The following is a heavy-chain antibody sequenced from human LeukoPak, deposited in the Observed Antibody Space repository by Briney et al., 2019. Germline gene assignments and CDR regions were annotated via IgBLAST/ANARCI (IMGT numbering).Heavy chain of an antibody. J-gene: IGHJ4*02. V-gene: IGHV3-21*01. D-gene: IGHD3-10*01. CDR2: ISSSSSYI. CDR3: AKDLLLGESPTGY. CDR1: GGSISSSS. Sequence: PSETLSLTCTVSGGSISSSSYYWGWIRQPPGKGLEWVSSISSSSSYIYYADSVKGRFSISRDNAKNSLYLQMNSLRAEDTAVYYCAKDLLLGESPTGYWGQGTLVTVSS.